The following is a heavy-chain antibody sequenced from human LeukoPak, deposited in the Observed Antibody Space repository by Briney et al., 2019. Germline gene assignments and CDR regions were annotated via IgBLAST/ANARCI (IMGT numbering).Heavy chain of an antibody. V-gene: IGHV1-18*01. CDR3: AREYNSLYYFDY. CDR2: ISAYNGNS. D-gene: IGHD1-20*01. Sequence: ASVKVSCKASGYTFTSYGISWVRQAPGQGLEWMGWISAYNGNSNYAQKLQGRVTMTTDTSASTAYMELRSLRSDDTAVCYCAREYNSLYYFDYWGQGTLVTVSS. CDR1: GYTFTSYG. J-gene: IGHJ4*02.